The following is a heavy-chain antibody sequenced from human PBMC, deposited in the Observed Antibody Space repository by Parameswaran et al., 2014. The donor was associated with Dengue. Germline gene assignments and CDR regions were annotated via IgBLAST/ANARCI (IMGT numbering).Heavy chain of an antibody. CDR3: ARRGGNTVYYYYAMDA. V-gene: IGHV5-51*01. D-gene: IGHD1-7*01. CDR2: IYPGDSDT. Sequence: VRQMPGKGLEWMGIIYPGDSDTTYSPSFQGQVTISADKSISTAYLQWSSVKASDTAMYYCARRGGNTVYYYYAMDAWGQGTTVTVSS. J-gene: IGHJ6*02.